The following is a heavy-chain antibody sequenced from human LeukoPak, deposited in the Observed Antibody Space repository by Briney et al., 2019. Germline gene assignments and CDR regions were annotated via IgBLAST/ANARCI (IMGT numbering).Heavy chain of an antibody. CDR2: FNWNGGSP. Sequence: GGSLRLPCAASGFSLDDYGLRWVRQAPGKGLEGVSGFNWNGGSPGYAGSVRGRFTISRDNAKGSLYLQMDSLSGEDTAFYYCAGSYPGSWDLTYFFNLWGRGTLVTVSS. J-gene: IGHJ4*02. V-gene: IGHV3-20*04. CDR3: AGSYPGSWDLTYFFNL. D-gene: IGHD6-13*01. CDR1: GFSLDDYG.